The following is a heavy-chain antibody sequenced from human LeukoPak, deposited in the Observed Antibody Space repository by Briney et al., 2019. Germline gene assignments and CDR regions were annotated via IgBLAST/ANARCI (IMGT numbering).Heavy chain of an antibody. CDR3: ARFPVLDTAMA. V-gene: IGHV4-34*01. Sequence: SETLSPTCAVSTGPFSGYYWAWIRQPPGEGLEWIGEITHNANTKYNPSLESRVIISVDTSKNQFSLKLNSVTAADTAVYYCARFPVLDTAMAWGQGTQVTVSS. D-gene: IGHD5-18*01. CDR2: ITHNANT. J-gene: IGHJ5*02. CDR1: TGPFSGYY.